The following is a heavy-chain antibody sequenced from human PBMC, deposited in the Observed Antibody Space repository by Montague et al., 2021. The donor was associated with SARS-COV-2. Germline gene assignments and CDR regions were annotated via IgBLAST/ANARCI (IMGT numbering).Heavy chain of an antibody. CDR3: ARKGSGRSDLAY. D-gene: IGHD1-26*01. CDR2: IYHTGST. CDR1: GDSTSTDNW. Sequence: SETLSLTCVVSGDSTSTDNWWTWVRLPPGKGLEWVGGIYHTGSTKYKPSLKSRVSMLVDKSWNQFSLRLTSVTAADTAIYYCARKGSGRSDLAYWGQGTLVTVSS. V-gene: IGHV4-4*02. J-gene: IGHJ4*02.